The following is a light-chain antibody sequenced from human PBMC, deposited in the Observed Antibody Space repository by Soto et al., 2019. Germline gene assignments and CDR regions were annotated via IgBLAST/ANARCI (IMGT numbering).Light chain of an antibody. Sequence: EIVLTQSPGTLSLSPGERATHSCRASQSVSSSYLAWYQQKPGQAPRLLIYGASSRATGIPARFNGSGFGTDFTLTIGRLKPEDFAVYYCQHRETFCQGTKVEIK. CDR3: QHRET. CDR2: GAS. J-gene: IGKJ1*01. V-gene: IGKV3-20*01. CDR1: QSVSSSY.